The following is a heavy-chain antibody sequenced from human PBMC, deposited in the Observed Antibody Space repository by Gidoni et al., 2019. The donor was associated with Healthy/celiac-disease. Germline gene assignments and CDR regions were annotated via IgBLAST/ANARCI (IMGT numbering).Heavy chain of an antibody. D-gene: IGHD2-2*01. V-gene: IGHV4-4*02. CDR3: ARRCSSTSYEASYFQH. Sequence: QVQLHESGAGRVKLSGTLSPTSAVPVGSIGSSNWWSTVRQPPGNGLEWVGVIYRSGCTNYNPSLKSRVNISVDKSKNQFSLKLSCVTAADTAVYYCARRCSSTSYEASYFQHWGQGTLVTVSS. J-gene: IGHJ1*01. CDR1: VGSIGSSNW. CDR2: IYRSGCT.